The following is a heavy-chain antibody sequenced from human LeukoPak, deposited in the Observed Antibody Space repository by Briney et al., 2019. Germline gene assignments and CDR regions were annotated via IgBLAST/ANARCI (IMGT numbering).Heavy chain of an antibody. CDR2: IYHSGST. CDR3: ASTPSGYSSGWYESR. CDR1: GYSISSGYY. J-gene: IGHJ4*02. D-gene: IGHD6-19*01. V-gene: IGHV4-38-2*01. Sequence: SETLSLTCAVSGYSISSGYYWGWIRQPPGKGLEWIGSIYHSGSTYYNPSLKSRVTISVDTSKNQFSLKLSSVTAADTAVYYCASTPSGYSSGWYESRWGQGTLVTVSS.